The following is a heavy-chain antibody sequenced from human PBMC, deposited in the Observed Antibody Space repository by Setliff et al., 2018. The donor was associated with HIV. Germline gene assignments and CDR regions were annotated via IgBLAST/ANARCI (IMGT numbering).Heavy chain of an antibody. CDR1: GGSISSRSYY. Sequence: SETLSLTCTVSGGSISSRSYYWSWIRQPPGKGLEWIAIIHQSGTAHKRPSLKSRVTISIDTSENLFSLKLSGVTAADTAIYYCARQVGEGKWYLDSWGHGTLVTVS. D-gene: IGHD1-26*01. CDR2: IHQSGTA. V-gene: IGHV4-39*01. CDR3: ARQVGEGKWYLDS. J-gene: IGHJ4*01.